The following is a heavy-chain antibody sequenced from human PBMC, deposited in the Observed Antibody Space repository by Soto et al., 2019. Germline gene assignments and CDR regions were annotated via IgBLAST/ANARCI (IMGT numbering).Heavy chain of an antibody. CDR1: GGTFGIYA. D-gene: IGHD6-13*01. V-gene: IGHV1-69*12. Sequence: QVQLVQSGAEVKKPGSSVKVSCKASGGTFGIYAITWVRQAPGQGLEWMGGIIAFSDIVNYTQKLQGRVTITADESTNTAYMVLSSLRSEDTAVYYCARSLYSSSWFHSGNSYYYYGMDVWGQGTTVTVSS. J-gene: IGHJ6*02. CDR3: ARSLYSSSWFHSGNSYYYYGMDV. CDR2: IIAFSDIV.